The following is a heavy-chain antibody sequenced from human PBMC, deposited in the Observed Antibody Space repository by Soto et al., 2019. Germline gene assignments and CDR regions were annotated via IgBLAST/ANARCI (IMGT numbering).Heavy chain of an antibody. V-gene: IGHV1-69*13. CDR3: ARGYYYDSSGYYYGGDLPMGNWFDP. CDR2: IIPIFGTA. D-gene: IGHD3-22*01. J-gene: IGHJ5*02. Sequence: VKVSCKASGGSFSSYAISWVRQAPGQGLEGMGGIIPIFGTANYAQKFQGRVTITADESTSTAYMELSSLRSEDTAVYYCARGYYYDSSGYYYGGDLPMGNWFDPWGQGTLVTVSS. CDR1: GGSFSSYA.